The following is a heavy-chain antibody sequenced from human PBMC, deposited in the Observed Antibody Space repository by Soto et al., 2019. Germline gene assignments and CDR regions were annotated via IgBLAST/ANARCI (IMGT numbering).Heavy chain of an antibody. CDR2: IWYDGSNK. CDR3: AREDLSSGPAGTFQH. Sequence: GGSLRLSCAASGFTFRSYGMHWVRQAPGKGLEWVAVIWYDGSNKYYADSVKGRFTISRDNSKNTLYLQMDSLRAEDTAIYYCAREDLSSGPAGTFQHCGQGTLVTVSS. CDR1: GFTFRSYG. D-gene: IGHD3-22*01. J-gene: IGHJ1*01. V-gene: IGHV3-33*01.